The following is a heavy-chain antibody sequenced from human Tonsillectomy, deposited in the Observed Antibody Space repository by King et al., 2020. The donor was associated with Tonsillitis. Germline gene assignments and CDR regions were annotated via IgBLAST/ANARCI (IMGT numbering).Heavy chain of an antibody. CDR1: GFTFSSYA. J-gene: IGHJ4*02. D-gene: IGHD3-9*01. CDR3: ARGEDILTGYYRGYFDY. CDR2: ISYDGSNK. V-gene: IGHV3-30*04. Sequence: VQLVESGGGVVQPGRSLRLSCAASGFTFSSYAMHWVRQAPGKGLEWVAGISYDGSNKYYADSVKGRFTISRDSSKNTLYLQMNSLRAEDTAVYYCARGEDILTGYYRGYFDYWGQGTLVTVSS.